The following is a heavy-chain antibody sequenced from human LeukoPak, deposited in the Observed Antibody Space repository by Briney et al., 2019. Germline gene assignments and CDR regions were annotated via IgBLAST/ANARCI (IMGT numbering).Heavy chain of an antibody. J-gene: IGHJ6*03. CDR3: ARAESGYYYYMDV. CDR1: GGSISSHY. Sequence: SETLSLTCTVSGGSISSHYWSWIRQPPGKGLEWIGYIYYSGSTNYNPPLKSRVTISVDTSKNQFSLKLSSVTAADTAVYYCARAESGYYYYMDVWGKGTTVTVSS. V-gene: IGHV4-59*11. CDR2: IYYSGST.